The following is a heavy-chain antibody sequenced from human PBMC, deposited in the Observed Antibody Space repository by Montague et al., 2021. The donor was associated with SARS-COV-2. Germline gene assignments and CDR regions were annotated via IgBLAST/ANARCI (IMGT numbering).Heavy chain of an antibody. CDR1: GFTFSSYS. J-gene: IGHJ4*02. V-gene: IGHV3-21*01. CDR2: ISSSSSYI. D-gene: IGHD6-19*01. Sequence: SLRLYCAASGFTFSSYSMNWVRQAPGKGLEWVSSISSSSSYIYYADSVKGRFTISRDNAENSLYLQMNSLRAEDTAVYYCARNRYSSGWYDYWGQGTLVTVSS. CDR3: ARNRYSSGWYDY.